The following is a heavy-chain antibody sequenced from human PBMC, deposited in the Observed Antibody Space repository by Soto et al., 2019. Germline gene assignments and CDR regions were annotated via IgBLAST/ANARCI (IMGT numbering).Heavy chain of an antibody. CDR1: GFTFSSYW. D-gene: IGHD2-2*01. CDR3: ALRGHCSSTSCRNTFDP. J-gene: IGHJ5*02. CDR2: TDSDGSFT. V-gene: IGHV3-74*01. Sequence: GGSLRLSCVASGFTFSSYWMHWVRRTPGQGLVWVSRTDSDGSFTTYADSVKGRFTISRDNAKSTLFLQMNSLRAEDTAVYYCALRGHCSSTSCRNTFDPWGQGTLVTVSS.